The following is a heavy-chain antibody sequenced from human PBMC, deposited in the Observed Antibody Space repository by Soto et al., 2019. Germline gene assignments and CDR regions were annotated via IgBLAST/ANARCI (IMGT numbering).Heavy chain of an antibody. V-gene: IGHV4-39*01. J-gene: IGHJ4*02. CDR1: GDSITSNSYF. Sequence: PSETLSLTCTVSGDSITSNSYFWAWIRQPPGKGLEWIGSIYYSGTTYYNPSLKSRVTISVDRSKNQFSLKLSSVTAADTAVYYCARRYGGTFDYWGQGTLVTVSS. D-gene: IGHD2-15*01. CDR2: IYYSGTT. CDR3: ARRYGGTFDY.